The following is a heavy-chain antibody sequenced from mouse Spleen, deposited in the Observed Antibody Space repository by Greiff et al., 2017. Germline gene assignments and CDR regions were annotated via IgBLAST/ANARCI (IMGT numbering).Heavy chain of an antibody. CDR2: IYPGDGDT. V-gene: IGHV1-82*01. D-gene: IGHD4-1*01. J-gene: IGHJ2*01. CDR3: ARSGLGHFDY. Sequence: QVLLQQSGPELVTPGASVKISCKASGYAFSSSWMNWVKQRPGQGLEWIGRIYPGDGDTNYNGKFKGKATLTADKSSSTAYMQLSSLTSVDSAVYFCARSGLGHFDYWGQGTTLTVSS. CDR1: GYAFSSSW.